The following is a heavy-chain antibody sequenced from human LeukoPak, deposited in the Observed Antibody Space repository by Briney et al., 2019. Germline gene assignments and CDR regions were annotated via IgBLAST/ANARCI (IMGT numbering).Heavy chain of an antibody. Sequence: PSETLSLTCTLAGGSISTYNWSWLRQPPGKGLEWIGYIYHSGSTNYNPSLKGRVTISVDTSKNQFSLKLSSVTAADTAVYYCARGGGYASPIGYWGQGALVTVSS. CDR1: GGSISTYN. CDR3: ARGGGYASPIGY. CDR2: IYHSGST. J-gene: IGHJ4*02. D-gene: IGHD5-12*01. V-gene: IGHV4-59*01.